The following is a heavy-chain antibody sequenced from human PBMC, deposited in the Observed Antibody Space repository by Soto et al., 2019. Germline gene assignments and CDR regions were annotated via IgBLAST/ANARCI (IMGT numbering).Heavy chain of an antibody. D-gene: IGHD3-22*01. CDR2: TFYRSKWYY. V-gene: IGHV6-1*01. J-gene: IGHJ4*01. Sequence: TGSVSGSGSAWIRAAGNWIRQSPSRGLEWLGRTFYRSKWYYHYAVSVESRITLNPDTSKNQFSLQLTSVTPEDTAVYYCTREHGSGFSDYWGQGTLVTLSS. CDR1: GSGSAWIRAA. CDR3: TREHGSGFSDY.